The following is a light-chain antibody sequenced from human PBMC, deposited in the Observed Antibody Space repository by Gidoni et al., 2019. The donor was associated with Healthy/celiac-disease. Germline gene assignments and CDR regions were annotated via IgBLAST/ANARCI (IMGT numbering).Light chain of an antibody. J-gene: IGLJ2*01. CDR1: NLGDKY. CDR2: QDS. CDR3: QAWDSSTGGV. Sequence: SSDLPQPPSVSVSPGQTASITCSGDNLGDKYACWYQQKPGQSPVLVIYQDSKRPSGIPERFSGSNSGNTATLTISGTQAMDEADYYCQAWDSSTGGVFGGGTKLTVL. V-gene: IGLV3-1*01.